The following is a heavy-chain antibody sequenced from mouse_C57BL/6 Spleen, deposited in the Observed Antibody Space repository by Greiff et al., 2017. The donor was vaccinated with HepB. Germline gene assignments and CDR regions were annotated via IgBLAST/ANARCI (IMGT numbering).Heavy chain of an antibody. CDR2: IFPGSGST. CDR1: GYTFTRHW. V-gene: IGHV1-56*01. J-gene: IGHJ4*01. CDR3: ARSLGRDYAMDY. D-gene: IGHD4-1*01. Sequence: VQLQQSGPELVRPGASVKISCKAPGYTFTRHWMQWVRQRPGQGLEWIGEIFPGSGSTYYNEKFKGKATLTVDTSSSTAYMQLSSLTSEDSAVYFCARSLGRDYAMDYWGQGTSVTVSS.